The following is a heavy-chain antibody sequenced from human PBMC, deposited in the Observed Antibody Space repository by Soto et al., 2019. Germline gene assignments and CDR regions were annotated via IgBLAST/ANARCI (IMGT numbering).Heavy chain of an antibody. V-gene: IGHV1-58*01. CDR1: GFTFTSSA. CDR2: IVVGSGNT. D-gene: IGHD2-2*01. J-gene: IGHJ4*02. Sequence: GASVKVSCKASGFTFTSSAVQWVRQARGQRLEWIGWIVVGSGNTNYAQKFQERVTITRDMSTSTAYMELSSLRSEDTAVYYCAADLVPAAAMPIDYWGQGTLVTASS. CDR3: AADLVPAAAMPIDY.